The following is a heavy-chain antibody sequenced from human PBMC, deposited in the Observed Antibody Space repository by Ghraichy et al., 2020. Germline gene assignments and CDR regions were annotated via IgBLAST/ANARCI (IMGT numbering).Heavy chain of an antibody. J-gene: IGHJ4*02. CDR2: IYYRGNT. D-gene: IGHD4-17*01. CDR1: GGSISGYNNY. CDR3: ARRPRMSPVTTKD. Sequence: SETLSLTCTVSGGSISGYNNYWGWVRQPPGKGLEWIGAIYYRGNTYYTPSLQSRVTISVDTSRNQFFLNLTSVTAADTAVYFCARRPRMSPVTTKDWGQGTLVTVSS. V-gene: IGHV4-39*01.